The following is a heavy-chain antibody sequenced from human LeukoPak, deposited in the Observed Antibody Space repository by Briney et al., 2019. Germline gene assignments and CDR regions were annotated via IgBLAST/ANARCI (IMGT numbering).Heavy chain of an antibody. V-gene: IGHV6-1*01. Sequence: SQTLSLTCVLSGDSVSSNSAAWNWIRQSPSRGLEWLGRTYYRSKWYSYSAVSVKSRIIINPDTSKNQFSLQLNSVTPEDTAVYYCARGGQGDGYSADEAFDFWGQGTLVTVS. CDR3: ARGGQGDGYSADEAFDF. D-gene: IGHD5-24*01. J-gene: IGHJ3*01. CDR1: GDSVSSNSAA. CDR2: TYYRSKWYS.